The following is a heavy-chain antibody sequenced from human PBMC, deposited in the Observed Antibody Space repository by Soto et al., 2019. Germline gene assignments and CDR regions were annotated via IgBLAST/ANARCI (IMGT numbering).Heavy chain of an antibody. V-gene: IGHV4-34*01. CDR1: GGSFSGYY. D-gene: IGHD6-13*01. Sequence: SETLSLTCALYGGSFSGYYWSWIRQPPGNGLEWVGEINHSGSTNYNPSHKLRVTISVDTSKNQFSLKLSSMTAAYTAVYYCATGAPGIAAAGFYYYYYGMDVWRQGTTVTVSS. J-gene: IGHJ6*02. CDR2: INHSGST. CDR3: ATGAPGIAAAGFYYYYYGMDV.